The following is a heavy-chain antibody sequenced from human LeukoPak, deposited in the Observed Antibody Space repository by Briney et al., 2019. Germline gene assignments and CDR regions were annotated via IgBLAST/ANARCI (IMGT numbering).Heavy chain of an antibody. CDR1: GFTFSTYA. V-gene: IGHV3-23*01. CDR3: VAGPY. J-gene: IGHJ4*02. Sequence: GGSLRLSCAASGFTFSTYAISWVRQAPGKGLEWVSAISGSGGSTYYADSVKGRFTTSRDNSKNTLFLHMSSLRAEDTAIYYCVAGPYWGQGTLVTVSS. CDR2: ISGSGGST.